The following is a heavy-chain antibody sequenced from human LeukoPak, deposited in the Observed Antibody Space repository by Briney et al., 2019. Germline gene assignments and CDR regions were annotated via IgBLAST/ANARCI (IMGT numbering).Heavy chain of an antibody. Sequence: ASVKVSCKASGYTFTSYYMHWVRQAPGQGLEWMGWIDPNTGDTNYSQNIQGRATMTRDTSINTAYMEFTSLGSDDTAVYYCARGRAMDGSTPPFEIWGQGTMVTVSS. J-gene: IGHJ3*02. CDR3: ARGRAMDGSTPPFEI. CDR1: GYTFTSYY. CDR2: IDPNTGDT. D-gene: IGHD5-18*01. V-gene: IGHV1-2*02.